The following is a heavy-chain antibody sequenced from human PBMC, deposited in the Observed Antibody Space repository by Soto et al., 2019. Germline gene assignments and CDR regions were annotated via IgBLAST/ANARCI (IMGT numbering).Heavy chain of an antibody. Sequence: QVQLVQSGAEVKKPGASVKVSCKASGYTFTSQNMHWVRQAHGQGLEWMGVINPSIGTTTYAQKFPGRVTMTSDTSTSSVYMEVSSLRSEDTAVYYCLSTLGARFDYWGQGTLVTVSS. CDR3: LSTLGARFDY. CDR1: GYTFTSQN. J-gene: IGHJ4*02. V-gene: IGHV1-46*03. CDR2: INPSIGTT. D-gene: IGHD1-26*01.